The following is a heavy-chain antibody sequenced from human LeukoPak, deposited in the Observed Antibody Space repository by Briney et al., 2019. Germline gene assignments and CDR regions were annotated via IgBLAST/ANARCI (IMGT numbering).Heavy chain of an antibody. D-gene: IGHD3-10*02. CDR2: ISGSGSNI. Sequence: GGSLRLSCAASGFTFSDYYMRWIRQAPGKGLEWIAHISGSGSNIYYADSVKGPFTISRENAKNSLYLQMNSLRTEDTAVYYCAELGITMIGGVWGKGTTVTISS. V-gene: IGHV3-11*04. CDR1: GFTFSDYY. J-gene: IGHJ6*04. CDR3: AELGITMIGGV.